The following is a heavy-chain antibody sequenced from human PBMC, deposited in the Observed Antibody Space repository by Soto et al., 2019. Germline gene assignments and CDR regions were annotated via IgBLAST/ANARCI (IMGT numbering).Heavy chain of an antibody. CDR1: GASMRTGGYY. CDR3: ARGAPPFDH. J-gene: IGHJ4*02. V-gene: IGHV4-31*03. CDR2: TLYSGRT. Sequence: QVQLQESGPRLVKPAQTLSLTCTVSGASMRTGGYYWSWIRQPPGKGLEWIGYTLYSGRTHYNPCLKSRVTMSFDTSKNQFSLNMTSVTAADMAVYLFARGAPPFDHWGQGILVTVSS.